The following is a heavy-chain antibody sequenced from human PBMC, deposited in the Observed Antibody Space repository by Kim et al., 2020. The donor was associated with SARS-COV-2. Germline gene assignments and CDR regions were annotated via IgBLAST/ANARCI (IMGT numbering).Heavy chain of an antibody. J-gene: IGHJ4*02. Sequence: GGSLRLSCAASGFSLSNYNMNWARQAPGKGPEWVSSINPSSSYIYYTDSVKGRFTISRDNAKNSLYLQMNSLRAEDTAVYYCGRGNDSMSYYNVGYWGQGTLVTVSS. CDR1: GFSLSNYN. V-gene: IGHV3-21*01. CDR2: INPSSSYI. CDR3: GRGNDSMSYYNVGY. D-gene: IGHD3-10*01.